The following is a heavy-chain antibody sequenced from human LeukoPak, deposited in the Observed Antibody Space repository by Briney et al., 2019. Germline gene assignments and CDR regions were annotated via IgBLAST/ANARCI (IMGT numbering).Heavy chain of an antibody. CDR2: ISYDGSNK. V-gene: IGHV3-30*04. Sequence: GGSLRLSCAASGFTFSSYAMHWVRQAPGKGLEWVAVISYDGSNKYYADSVKGRFTISRDNSKNTLYLQMNSLRAEDTAVYYCARERRGALDYWGQGALVIVSS. D-gene: IGHD5-12*01. CDR1: GFTFSSYA. CDR3: ARERRGALDY. J-gene: IGHJ4*02.